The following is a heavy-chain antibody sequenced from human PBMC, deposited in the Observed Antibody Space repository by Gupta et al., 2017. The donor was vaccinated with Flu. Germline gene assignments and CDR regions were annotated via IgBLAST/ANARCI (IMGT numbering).Heavy chain of an antibody. J-gene: IGHJ4*02. CDR1: GFTFSSYD. D-gene: IGHD3-3*01. V-gene: IGHV3-23*01. Sequence: EVQLLESGGGLVQPGGSLRLSCAASGFTFSSYDMSWVRQAPGRGMGCVSAIVGSGGSTYYADSVKGRFTISRDNSKNTRYLQMNSLRAEDTAVYYCATSRWRLRFLEWYVPPEDYWGQGTLVTVSS. CDR3: ATSRWRLRFLEWYVPPEDY. CDR2: IVGSGGST.